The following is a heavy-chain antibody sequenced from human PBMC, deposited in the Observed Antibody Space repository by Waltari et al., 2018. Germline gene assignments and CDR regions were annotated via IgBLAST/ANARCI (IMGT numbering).Heavy chain of an antibody. D-gene: IGHD1-26*01. V-gene: IGHV1-8*03. Sequence: QVQLVQSGAEVKKPGASVKVSCKASGYTFTSYDINWVPQATGQGLGWMGWMNPNSGNTGDAQKFQGRVTITRNTSISTADMELSSLRSEDTAVYYCARGPLGAIPDDYWGQGTLVTVSS. CDR2: MNPNSGNT. CDR3: ARGPLGAIPDDY. CDR1: GYTFTSYD. J-gene: IGHJ4*02.